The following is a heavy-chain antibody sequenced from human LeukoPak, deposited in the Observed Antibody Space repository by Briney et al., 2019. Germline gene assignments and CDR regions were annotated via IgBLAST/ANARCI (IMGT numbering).Heavy chain of an antibody. Sequence: ASVKVSCKASGYTFTSYDISWVRQAPGQGLEWMGWISSYNGNTNYAQKLQGRVTMTTDTSTSTAYMELRSLRSDDTAVYYCARHLRYYYDSRTIGAFDIWGQGTMVTVSS. CDR1: GYTFTSYD. V-gene: IGHV1-18*01. CDR2: ISSYNGNT. J-gene: IGHJ3*02. CDR3: ARHLRYYYDSRTIGAFDI. D-gene: IGHD3-22*01.